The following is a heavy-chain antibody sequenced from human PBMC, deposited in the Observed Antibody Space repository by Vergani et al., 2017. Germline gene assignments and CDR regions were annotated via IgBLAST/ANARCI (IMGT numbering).Heavy chain of an antibody. V-gene: IGHV3-9*01. J-gene: IGHJ6*02. CDR2: ISWNSGSI. Sequence: EVQLVESGGGLVQPGRSLRLSCAASGFTFDDYAMHWVRQAPGKGLEWVSGISWNSGSIGYADSVKGRFTISRDNAKNSLYLQMNSLRAEDTAVYYCAKVTSGRYYYYYGMDVWGQGTTVTVSS. D-gene: IGHD1-26*01. CDR1: GFTFDDYA. CDR3: AKVTSGRYYYYYGMDV.